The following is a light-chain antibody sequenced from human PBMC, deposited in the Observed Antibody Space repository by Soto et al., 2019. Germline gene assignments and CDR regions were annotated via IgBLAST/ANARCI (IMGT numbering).Light chain of an antibody. J-gene: IGKJ1*01. CDR1: HSLLHSDGKTY. Sequence: DIVMTQTPLSLSVTPGQPASISCRSSHSLLHSDGKTYFYWYQQKPGQAPRLLIYDTSNRATGIPARFSGSGSGTDFTLTISSLEPEDFAVYYCQQRTNWLWTFGHGTK. V-gene: IGKV2D-29*01. CDR3: QQRTNWLWT. CDR2: DTS.